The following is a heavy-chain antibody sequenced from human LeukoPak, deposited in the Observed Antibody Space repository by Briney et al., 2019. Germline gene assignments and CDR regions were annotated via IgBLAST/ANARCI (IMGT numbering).Heavy chain of an antibody. CDR3: ASGSSGSYPNPFDY. D-gene: IGHD3-10*01. V-gene: IGHV1-2*02. CDR2: INPKSGGT. Sequence: ASVKVSCKASGYTFTDYYMHWVRQAPGQGLEWMGWINPKSGGTIYAQKFQGRVTMTRDTSISTAYMELSSLKSDDTAVYYCASGSSGSYPNPFDYWGQGTLVTVSS. CDR1: GYTFTDYY. J-gene: IGHJ4*02.